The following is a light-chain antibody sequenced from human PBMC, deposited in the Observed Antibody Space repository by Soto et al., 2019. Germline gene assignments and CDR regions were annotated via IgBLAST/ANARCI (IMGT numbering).Light chain of an antibody. J-gene: IGKJ1*01. Sequence: FTKYPATLSLSPGERATLSCRASQGVSRFLAWYQQKPGQAPRLLIYDASNRATGIPARFSGSGSGTDFILTISSLEPEDFAVYYCLQRSNWPWTFGQGTKVDIK. CDR1: QGVSRF. CDR2: DAS. CDR3: LQRSNWPWT. V-gene: IGKV3-11*01.